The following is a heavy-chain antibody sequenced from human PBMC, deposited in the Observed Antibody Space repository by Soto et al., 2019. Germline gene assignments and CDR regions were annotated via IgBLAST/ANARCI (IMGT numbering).Heavy chain of an antibody. CDR2: IYYSGST. V-gene: IGHV4-39*01. Sequence: SETLSLTCTVSGGSISSSSYYWSWIRQHPGKGLEWIGSIYYSGSTYYNPSLKSRVTISVDTSKNQFSLKLSSVTAADTAVYHCARLPYYYDSSPAFDIWGQGTMVTVSS. CDR3: ARLPYYYDSSPAFDI. CDR1: GGSISSSSYY. D-gene: IGHD3-22*01. J-gene: IGHJ3*02.